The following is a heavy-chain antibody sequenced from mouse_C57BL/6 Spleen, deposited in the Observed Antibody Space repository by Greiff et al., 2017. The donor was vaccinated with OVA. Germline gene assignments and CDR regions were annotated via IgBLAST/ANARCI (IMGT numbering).Heavy chain of an antibody. CDR3: ARSDDYDGVWDY. V-gene: IGHV1-81*01. Sequence: QVQLQQSGAELVRPGASVKLSCKASGYTFTSYGISWVKQRPGQGLEWIGEIYPRSGNTYYNEKFKGKATLTADKSSSTAYMELRSLTSRDSAVYFCARSDDYDGVWDYWGQGTTLTVSS. CDR2: IYPRSGNT. J-gene: IGHJ2*01. D-gene: IGHD2-4*01. CDR1: GYTFTSYG.